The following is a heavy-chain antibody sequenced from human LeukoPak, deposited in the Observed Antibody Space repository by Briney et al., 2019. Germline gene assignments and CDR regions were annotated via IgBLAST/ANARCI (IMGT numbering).Heavy chain of an antibody. CDR2: ISYDGGDK. D-gene: IGHD3-22*01. V-gene: IGHV3-30*03. CDR3: ARGNYDRSGYLDY. Sequence: PGRSLRLSCAASGFTFSNYGMHWVRQAPGKGLEWVAVISYDGGDKHYADSVKGRFTISRDNSKNTLYLQMNSLRAEDTAVYYCARGNYDRSGYLDYWGQGTLVTVSS. J-gene: IGHJ4*02. CDR1: GFTFSNYG.